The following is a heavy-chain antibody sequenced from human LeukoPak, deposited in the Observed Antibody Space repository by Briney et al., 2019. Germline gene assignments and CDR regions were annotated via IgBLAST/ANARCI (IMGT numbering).Heavy chain of an antibody. J-gene: IGHJ4*02. CDR1: GGSINTYY. CDR2: ISYSGST. CDR3: AREGYDTNIYYKADY. D-gene: IGHD3-22*01. Sequence: PSETLSLTCTVSGGSINTYYWSWIRQPPGKGLEWIGYISYSGSTNYNPSLKSRVTITVDTSKNQFSLKLSSVTAADTAVYYCAREGYDTNIYYKADYWGQGTLVTVSS. V-gene: IGHV4-59*01.